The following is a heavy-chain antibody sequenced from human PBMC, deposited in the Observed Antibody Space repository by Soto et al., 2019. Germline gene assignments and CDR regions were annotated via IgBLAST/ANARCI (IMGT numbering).Heavy chain of an antibody. V-gene: IGHV4-59*08. CDR1: GGSIKTYY. CDR3: ARGNTHGYYYLDV. CDR2: FYYSGLT. J-gene: IGHJ6*03. D-gene: IGHD3-22*01. Sequence: PSGTLSLTGTAAGGSIKTYYWGWIRQPPGKGLEWIGYFYYSGLTNYNPSLKSRVTISLSPSKNQFSLKLSSVTAADTAVYFCARGNTHGYYYLDVWGRGTTVTVSS.